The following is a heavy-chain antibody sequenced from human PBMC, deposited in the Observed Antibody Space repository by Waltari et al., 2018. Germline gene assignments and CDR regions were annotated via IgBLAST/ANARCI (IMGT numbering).Heavy chain of an antibody. CDR3: ARIPDVSGWPFDY. D-gene: IGHD6-25*01. CDR2: IRYSGRT. V-gene: IGHV4-59*01. CDR1: GDSISGYF. Sequence: QVQLQESGSGLMKPSETLSLTCAVSGDSISGYFWTWIRQPPGKGLEWIGYIRYSGRTNYNPSLESRIAISVDTANNQFSLRLNSVTAADTAVYYCARIPDVSGWPFDYWGPGTPVTVSS. J-gene: IGHJ4*02.